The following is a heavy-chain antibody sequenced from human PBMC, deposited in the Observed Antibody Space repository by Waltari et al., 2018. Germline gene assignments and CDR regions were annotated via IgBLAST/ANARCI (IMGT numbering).Heavy chain of an antibody. CDR1: GGSISSSNW. J-gene: IGHJ5*02. CDR2: IYHSWST. Sequence: QVQLQESGPGLVKPSGTLSLTCAVSGGSISSSNWWSWVRQPPGKGLEWIGEIYHSWSTNSNPALKSRVTISVDKSKNQFSRKLSSVTAADTAVYYCARLSVAGTGWFDPWGQGTLVTVSS. D-gene: IGHD6-19*01. CDR3: ARLSVAGTGWFDP. V-gene: IGHV4-4*02.